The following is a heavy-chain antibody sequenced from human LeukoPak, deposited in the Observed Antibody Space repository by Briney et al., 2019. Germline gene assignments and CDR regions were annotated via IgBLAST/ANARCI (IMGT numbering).Heavy chain of an antibody. CDR1: GVTISSSGYY. D-gene: IGHD4-23*01. CDR2: IYYSGST. V-gene: IGHV4-39*07. CDR3: ARTDYGGNSGY. J-gene: IGHJ4*02. Sequence: SETLSLTCTVSGVTISSSGYYWGWIGQPPGKGLVWIGSIYYSGSTYYNPSLKSRVTISEDTSKNQFSQKLSAVTAADTAVYYCARTDYGGNSGYWGQGTLVTVSS.